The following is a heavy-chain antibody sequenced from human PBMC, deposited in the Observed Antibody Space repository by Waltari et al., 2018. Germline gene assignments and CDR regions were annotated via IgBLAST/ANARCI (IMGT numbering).Heavy chain of an antibody. Sequence: QVQFQQWGAGLLKPSETLSLTCAVPGGSFSGYYWSWIRQSPGKGLEWIGEITQSGSTSYNPSLKSQVTISVDTSKNQFSLELSSVTAADTAVYYCARGYRWFDPWGQGTLVTVSS. CDR1: GGSFSGYY. V-gene: IGHV4-34*01. CDR2: ITQSGST. CDR3: ARGYRWFDP. J-gene: IGHJ5*02.